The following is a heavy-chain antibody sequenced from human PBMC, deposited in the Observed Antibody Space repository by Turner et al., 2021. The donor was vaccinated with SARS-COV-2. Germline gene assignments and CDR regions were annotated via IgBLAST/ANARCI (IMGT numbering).Heavy chain of an antibody. J-gene: IGHJ5*02. Sequence: VQLVESGGGFVQPGGSLRLSCAASGFTVSGNYMSWVRQAPRKGLEWVSVIYSGGSKYYADPVKGRFTISRDNSKNTLYLQMNSLRAEDTAVYYCATDLKGGRGPWGQGTLVTVSS. V-gene: IGHV3-66*01. CDR1: GFTVSGNY. D-gene: IGHD1-26*01. CDR3: ATDLKGGRGP. CDR2: IYSGGSK.